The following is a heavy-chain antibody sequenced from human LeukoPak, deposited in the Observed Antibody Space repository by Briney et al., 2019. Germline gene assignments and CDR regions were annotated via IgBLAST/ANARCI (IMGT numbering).Heavy chain of an antibody. D-gene: IGHD1-26*01. V-gene: IGHV5-51*01. CDR3: GMSGDRVPLQDDVFDV. CDR1: GYSITSYC. J-gene: IGHJ3*01. Sequence: GASLKISCKVSGYSITSYCIGWVRQMPGKGLEWMRIIYPGDSGPTYSPSFQGQVTISVDKSINTAYLQWSSLQASDTAMYYCGMSGDRVPLQDDVFDVWGQGTMVTVS. CDR2: IYPGDSGP.